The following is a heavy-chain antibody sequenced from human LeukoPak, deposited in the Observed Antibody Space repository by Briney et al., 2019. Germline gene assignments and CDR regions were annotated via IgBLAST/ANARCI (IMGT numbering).Heavy chain of an antibody. D-gene: IGHD4-17*01. CDR3: ARATVTTRWFDP. Sequence: LETLSLTCAVYGGSFSGYYWSWIRQPPGKGLEWIGEINHSGSTNYNPSLKSRVTISVDTSKNQFSLKLSSVTAADTAVYYCARATVTTRWFDPWGQGTLVTVSS. V-gene: IGHV4-34*01. J-gene: IGHJ5*02. CDR2: INHSGST. CDR1: GGSFSGYY.